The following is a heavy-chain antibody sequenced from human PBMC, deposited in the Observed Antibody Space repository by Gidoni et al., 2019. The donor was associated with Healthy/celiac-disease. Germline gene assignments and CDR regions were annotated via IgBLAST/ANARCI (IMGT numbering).Heavy chain of an antibody. CDR3: ARVNDYGVPFDY. D-gene: IGHD4-17*01. Sequence: IGYIYYSGSTYYNPSLKSRVTISVDTSKNQFSLKLSSVTAADTAVYYCARVNDYGVPFDYWGQGTLVTVSS. CDR2: IYYSGST. J-gene: IGHJ4*02. V-gene: IGHV4-30-4*01.